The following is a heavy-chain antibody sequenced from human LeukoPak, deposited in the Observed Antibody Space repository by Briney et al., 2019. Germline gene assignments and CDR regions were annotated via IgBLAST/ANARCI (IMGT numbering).Heavy chain of an antibody. D-gene: IGHD1-14*01. CDR1: GFTFSSYD. Sequence: GGSLRLSCGASGFTFSSYDMSWVRQAPGKGLEWVSGISGSGDNTYYADSVKGRFTTSRDNSKNTLYLHMNSLRAEDTAVYYCVTTSVSPGYWGQGTLVTVSS. CDR3: VTTSVSPGY. V-gene: IGHV3-23*01. J-gene: IGHJ4*02. CDR2: ISGSGDNT.